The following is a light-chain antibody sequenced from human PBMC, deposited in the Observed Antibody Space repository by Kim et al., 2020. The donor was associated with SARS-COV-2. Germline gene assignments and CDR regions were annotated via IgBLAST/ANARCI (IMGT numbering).Light chain of an antibody. CDR2: GAS. V-gene: IGKV3-15*01. CDR3: QQYNDWPWT. CDR1: QSISSN. J-gene: IGKJ1*01. Sequence: EIVMTQSPATLSVSPGERVTLSCRASQSISSNLGWYQRKPGQAPRLLIYGASTRATGIPARFSGSGSGTEFTLTISSLQSEDFAVYCCQQYNDWPWTFGQGTKVDIK.